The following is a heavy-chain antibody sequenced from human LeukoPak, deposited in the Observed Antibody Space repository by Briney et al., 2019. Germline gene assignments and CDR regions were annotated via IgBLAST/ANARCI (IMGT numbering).Heavy chain of an antibody. CDR1: GGSISSYY. J-gene: IGHJ4*02. Sequence: SETLSLTCTVSGGSISSYYWSWIRQPPGKGLEGIGYIYFSGCTNYSPSLKSRVTISVDTSNNQYSLKLTSVPAADTAVYYCARLRYSGYVKYYFDYWGQGTLVTVSS. CDR2: IYFSGCT. D-gene: IGHD5-12*01. CDR3: ARLRYSGYVKYYFDY. V-gene: IGHV4-59*01.